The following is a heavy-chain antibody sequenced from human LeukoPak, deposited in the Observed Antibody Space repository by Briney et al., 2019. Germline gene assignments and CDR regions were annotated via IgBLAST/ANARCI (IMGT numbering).Heavy chain of an antibody. J-gene: IGHJ4*02. CDR3: ARVNGQQLAIDY. V-gene: IGHV1-46*01. CDR2: IKPSGGST. Sequence: EASVKVSCKASGYTFTTYYIRWVRQAPGQGLEWMGIIKPSGGSTSYAQKFQGRVTMTRDTSTSTVYMEVSSLRSEDKAVYYCARVNGQQLAIDYWGQGTLVTVSS. D-gene: IGHD6-13*01. CDR1: GYTFTTYY.